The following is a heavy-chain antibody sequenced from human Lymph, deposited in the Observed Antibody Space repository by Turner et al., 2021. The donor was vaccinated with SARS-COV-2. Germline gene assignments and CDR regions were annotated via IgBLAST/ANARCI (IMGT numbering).Heavy chain of an antibody. J-gene: IGHJ4*02. CDR3: ARRPGGNFDY. CDR1: GGSISSQTNY. CDR2: IYYSGST. V-gene: IGHV4-39*01. D-gene: IGHD1-26*01. Sequence: QLPLEESGPGLVRPSETLSLTCSVSGGSISSQTNYWDWIRQAPGKGLQWIGSIYYSGSTYYNPSLKSRLTMSVDTSKNQFSLNLGSVTAADTAVYYCARRPGGNFDYWGQGALVIVSS.